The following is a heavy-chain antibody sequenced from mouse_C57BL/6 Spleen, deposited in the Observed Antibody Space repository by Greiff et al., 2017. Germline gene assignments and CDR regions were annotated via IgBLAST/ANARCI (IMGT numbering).Heavy chain of an antibody. V-gene: IGHV3-6*01. CDR3: ARAYYYGENYYAMDY. CDR1: GYSITSGYY. CDR2: ISYDGSN. J-gene: IGHJ4*01. D-gene: IGHD1-1*01. Sequence: EVQRVESGPGLMKPSQSLSLTCSVTGYSITSGYYWNWIRQFPGNKLEWMGYISYDGSNNYNPSLKNRISITLDTSKNQFFLKLNSVTTEDTATYYCARAYYYGENYYAMDYWGQGTSVTVSS.